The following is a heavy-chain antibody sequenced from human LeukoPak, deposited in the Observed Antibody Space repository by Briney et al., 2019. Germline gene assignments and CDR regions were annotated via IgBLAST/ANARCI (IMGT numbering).Heavy chain of an antibody. V-gene: IGHV1-18*01. D-gene: IGHD3-10*01. CDR1: GYTFTSYG. Sequence: ASVKVSCKASGYTFTSYGISWVRQAPGQGLEWMGWISAYNGNTNYAQKLQGRATMTTDTSTSTAYMELRSLRSDDTAVYYCARFSMVRGVPFYGMDVWGQGTTVTVSS. CDR2: ISAYNGNT. CDR3: ARFSMVRGVPFYGMDV. J-gene: IGHJ6*02.